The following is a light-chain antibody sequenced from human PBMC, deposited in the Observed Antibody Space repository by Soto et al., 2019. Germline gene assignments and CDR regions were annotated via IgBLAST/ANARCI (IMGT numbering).Light chain of an antibody. J-gene: IGLJ1*01. CDR3: SSYATSSAYV. V-gene: IGLV2-14*01. CDR2: EVS. Sequence: QSVLTQPASVSGSPGQSITISCTGTSSDIGGYNYVSWYQQHPGKAPKLMIYEVSSRPLGVSNRFAGSKSGYTASLTISWLQAEDEADYYCSSYATSSAYVFGTGTKLTVL. CDR1: SSDIGGYNY.